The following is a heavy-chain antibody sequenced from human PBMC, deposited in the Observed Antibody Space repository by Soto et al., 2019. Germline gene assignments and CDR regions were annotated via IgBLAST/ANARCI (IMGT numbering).Heavy chain of an antibody. CDR2: IYYSGST. J-gene: IGHJ5*02. CDR1: GGSISSSSYY. CDR3: ARHRSGYDSSGYYYVGWFDP. V-gene: IGHV4-39*01. Sequence: LSLTCTVSGGSISSSSYYWGWIRQPPGKGLEWIGSIYYSGSTYYNPSLKSRVTISVDTSKNQFSLKLSSVTAADTAVYYCARHRSGYDSSGYYYVGWFDPWGQGTLVTV. D-gene: IGHD3-22*01.